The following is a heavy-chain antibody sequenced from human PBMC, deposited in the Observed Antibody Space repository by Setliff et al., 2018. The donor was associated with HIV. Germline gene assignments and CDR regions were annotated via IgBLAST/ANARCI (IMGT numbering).Heavy chain of an antibody. V-gene: IGHV4-31*03. Sequence: SETLSLTCTVSGGSIGSGGYYWNWIRQYPVKGLEWIGHIYYNGRTLFNPALGARLNMSVDTSENQFSLHLNSVTAADTAVYYCVRERRRSPLSYGLDVRSQGTTVTVSS. CDR3: VRERRRSPLSYGLDV. J-gene: IGHJ6*02. CDR1: GGSIGSGGYY. CDR2: IYYNGRT.